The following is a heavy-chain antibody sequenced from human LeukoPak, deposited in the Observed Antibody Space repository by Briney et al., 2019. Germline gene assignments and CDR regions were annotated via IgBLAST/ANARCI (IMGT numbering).Heavy chain of an antibody. CDR3: ARGPGYGYNIKRLDY. Sequence: SSETLSLTCAVYGGPFSGYYWSWIRQPPGKGLEWIGEINHSGSTNYNPSLKSQVTISVDTSKNQFSLKLSSVTAADTAVYYCARGPGYGYNIKRLDYWGQGTLVTVSS. CDR1: GGPFSGYY. D-gene: IGHD5-24*01. J-gene: IGHJ4*02. V-gene: IGHV4-34*01. CDR2: INHSGST.